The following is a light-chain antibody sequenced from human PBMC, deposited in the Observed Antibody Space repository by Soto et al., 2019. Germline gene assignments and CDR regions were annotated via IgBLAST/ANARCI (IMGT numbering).Light chain of an antibody. CDR2: WSS. CDR3: QQYSGTPPYT. V-gene: IGKV4-1*01. J-gene: IGKJ2*01. Sequence: DVVMTQSPDSLAVSLGERATINCKSSQSLLNSSNNKNYLAWYQQKPGQPPKLLIYWSSTRESGVPDRFSGSGSGTDFTLTITSLQAEDVAVYYCQQYSGTPPYTFGQGTKLAIK. CDR1: QSLLNSSNNKNY.